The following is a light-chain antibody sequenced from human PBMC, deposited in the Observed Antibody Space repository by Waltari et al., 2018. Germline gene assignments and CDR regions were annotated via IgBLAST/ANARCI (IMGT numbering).Light chain of an antibody. V-gene: IGKV3-11*01. CDR1: QSVSSY. CDR3: QQRSNWPIT. Sequence: EILLTQSPATLSLSPGERATLSCTASQSVSSYLAWYRQKPGQAPRLLIYDASNRATGIPPRFSGSGSGTDFTLTISSLEPEDFAVYFCQQRSNWPITFGPGTKVDIK. J-gene: IGKJ3*01. CDR2: DAS.